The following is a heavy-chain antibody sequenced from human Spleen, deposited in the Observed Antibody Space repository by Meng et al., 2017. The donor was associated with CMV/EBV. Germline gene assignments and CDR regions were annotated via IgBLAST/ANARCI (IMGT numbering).Heavy chain of an antibody. CDR3: ARHPPLYDSSGPDPQLAY. CDR1: GFTFSSYS. V-gene: IGHV3-21*01. D-gene: IGHD3-22*01. CDR2: ISSSSYI. J-gene: IGHJ4*02. Sequence: GESLKISXXASGFTFSSYSMNWVRQAPGKGXXWVSSISSSSYIYYADSVXXRFTISRDNAKNSLYLQMNSLRAEDTAVXYCARHPPLYDSSGPDPQLAYWGQGTLVTVSS.